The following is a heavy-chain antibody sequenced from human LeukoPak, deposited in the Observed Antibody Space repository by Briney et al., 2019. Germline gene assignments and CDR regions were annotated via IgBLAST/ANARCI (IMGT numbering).Heavy chain of an antibody. CDR2: IKQDGSEK. CDR1: GFTFSSYW. D-gene: IGHD4-17*01. Sequence: GGSLRLSCAASGFTFSSYWMSWVRQAPGKGLEWVANIKQDGSEKYYVDSVKGRFTISRDNAKNSLYLQMNSLRAEDTAVYYCARALPYGDPRFDYWGQGTLVTVSS. CDR3: ARALPYGDPRFDY. V-gene: IGHV3-7*05. J-gene: IGHJ4*02.